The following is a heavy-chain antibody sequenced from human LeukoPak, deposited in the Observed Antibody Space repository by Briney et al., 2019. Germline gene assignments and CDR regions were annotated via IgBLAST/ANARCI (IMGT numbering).Heavy chain of an antibody. Sequence: GGSLRLSCAASGFSFSRYVMDWVRQAPGKGLEWVAVISYDGSNKYYADSVKGRFTISRDNANKLLFLHMNSLRAEDTAVYYCARDLGDYVGYDAFDIWGQGTMVTVSS. D-gene: IGHD4-17*01. CDR3: ARDLGDYVGYDAFDI. V-gene: IGHV3-30-3*01. CDR1: GFSFSRYV. J-gene: IGHJ3*02. CDR2: ISYDGSNK.